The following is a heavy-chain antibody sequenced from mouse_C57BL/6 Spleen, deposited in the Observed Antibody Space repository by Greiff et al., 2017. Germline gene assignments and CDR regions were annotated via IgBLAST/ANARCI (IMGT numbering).Heavy chain of an antibody. CDR3: AREDGYDEGAWFAY. Sequence: ESGPGLVKPSQSLSLTCSVTGYSITSGYYWNWIRQFPGNKLEWMGYISYAGSNTSNPSLKNRISINRDTSKNQFFRKLNSVTTEDTATDYCAREDGYDEGAWFAYWGQGTLVTVSA. CDR2: ISYAGSN. D-gene: IGHD2-2*01. V-gene: IGHV3-6*01. CDR1: GYSITSGYY. J-gene: IGHJ3*01.